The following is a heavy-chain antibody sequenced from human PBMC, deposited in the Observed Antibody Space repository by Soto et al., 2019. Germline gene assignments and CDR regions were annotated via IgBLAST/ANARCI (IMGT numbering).Heavy chain of an antibody. CDR3: ARRDFWSGYYNY. Sequence: QVQLQQWGAGLLKPSETLSLTCAVFGGSFSGYYWSWIRQPPGKGLEWIGEINHSGSTNCKASLKSRVTISPDTPKNQFSLKLKSVTAADTAVYYCARRDFWSGYYNYWGRGTLVTVSS. J-gene: IGHJ4*02. D-gene: IGHD3-3*01. CDR2: INHSGST. CDR1: GGSFSGYY. V-gene: IGHV4-34*02.